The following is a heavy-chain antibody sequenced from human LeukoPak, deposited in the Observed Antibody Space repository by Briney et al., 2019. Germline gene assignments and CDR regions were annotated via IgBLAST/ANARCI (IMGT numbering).Heavy chain of an antibody. CDR1: GGTFSSYA. J-gene: IGHJ3*02. CDR2: IIPILGIA. D-gene: IGHD6-13*01. Sequence: ASVKASCKASGGTFSSYAISWVRQAPGQGLEWMGRIIPILGIANYAQKFQGRVTITADKSTSTAYMELSSLRSEDTAVYYCARDREAYSSSRVAFDIWGQGTMVTVSS. CDR3: ARDREAYSSSRVAFDI. V-gene: IGHV1-69*04.